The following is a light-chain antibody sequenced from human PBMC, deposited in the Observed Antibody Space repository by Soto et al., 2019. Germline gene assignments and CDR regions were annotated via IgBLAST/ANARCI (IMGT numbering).Light chain of an antibody. V-gene: IGKV1-33*01. J-gene: IGKJ4*01. CDR2: DAS. Sequence: DIPMTQSPSSLSASVGDRVTITCQASQDISNYLNWYQQKPGKAPKLLIYDASKLKTGVPSRFXGSGSGTDFTFTISSLQPEDIATYYCQQYDNLPPLTFGGGTKVEIK. CDR3: QQYDNLPPLT. CDR1: QDISNY.